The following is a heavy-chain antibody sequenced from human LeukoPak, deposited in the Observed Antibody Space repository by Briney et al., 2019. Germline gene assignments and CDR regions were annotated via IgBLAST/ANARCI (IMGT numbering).Heavy chain of an antibody. J-gene: IGHJ5*02. D-gene: IGHD3-3*01. CDR2: MNPNSGNT. Sequence: ASVKVSCKASGYTFTSYDINRVRQATGQGLEWMGWMNPNSGNTGYAQKFQGRVTMTRNTSISTAHMELSSLRSEDTAVYYCARKVAFWSGYPPHDWFDPWGQGTLVTVSS. CDR1: GYTFTSYD. V-gene: IGHV1-8*01. CDR3: ARKVAFWSGYPPHDWFDP.